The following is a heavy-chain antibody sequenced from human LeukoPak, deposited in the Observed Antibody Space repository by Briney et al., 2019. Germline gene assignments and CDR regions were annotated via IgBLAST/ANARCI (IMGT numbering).Heavy chain of an antibody. Sequence: SQTLSLTCTVSGGSISSGDYYWGWIRQPPGKGLEWIGYIYYSGSTYYNPSLKSRVTISVDTSKNQFSLKLSSVTAADTAVYYCARENGGYDHGWFDPWGQGTLVTVSS. CDR1: GGSISSGDYY. J-gene: IGHJ5*02. CDR2: IYYSGST. V-gene: IGHV4-30-4*01. D-gene: IGHD5-12*01. CDR3: ARENGGYDHGWFDP.